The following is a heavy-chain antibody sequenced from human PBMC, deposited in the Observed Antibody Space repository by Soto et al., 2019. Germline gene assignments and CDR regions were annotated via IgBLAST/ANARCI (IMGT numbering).Heavy chain of an antibody. J-gene: IGHJ4*02. CDR3: ARQRTTVVTQAYFDH. V-gene: IGHV4-39*01. CDR2: IYYSGRT. Sequence: LSLTCIVSGESIGSSSYYWGWIRQPPGKGLEWIGSIYYSGRTYYNPSFKSRVTISIDTSKNQFSLKLSSVTATDTAVYYCARQRTTVVTQAYFDHWGQGALVTVSS. CDR1: GESIGSSSYY. D-gene: IGHD2-21*02.